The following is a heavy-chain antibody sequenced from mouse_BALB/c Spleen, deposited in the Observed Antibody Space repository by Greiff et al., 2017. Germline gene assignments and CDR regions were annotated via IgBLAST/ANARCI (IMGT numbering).Heavy chain of an antibody. CDR1: GYTFTSYW. V-gene: IGHV1S41*01. CDR3: AREGDYGNYHAMDY. D-gene: IGHD2-1*01. CDR2: IAPGSGST. Sequence: DLVKPGASVKLSCKASGYTFTSYWINWIKQRPGQGLEWIGRIAPGSGSTYYNEMFKGKATLTVDTSSSTAYIQLSSLSSEDSAVYFGAREGDYGNYHAMDYWGQGTSVTVSS. J-gene: IGHJ4*01.